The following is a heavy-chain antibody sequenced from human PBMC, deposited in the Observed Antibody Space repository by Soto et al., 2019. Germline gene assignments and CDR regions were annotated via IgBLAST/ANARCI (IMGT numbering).Heavy chain of an antibody. D-gene: IGHD3-22*01. J-gene: IGHJ6*02. CDR2: IYHSGST. Sequence: SETLSLTCAVSGGSISSSNWWSWVRQPPGKGLEWIGEIYHSGSTNYNPSLKSRVTISVDKSKNQFSLKLSSVTAADTAVYYCARRLYYDSSGFEGGGMDVWGQGTTVTV. CDR3: ARRLYYDSSGFEGGGMDV. CDR1: GGSISSSNW. V-gene: IGHV4-4*02.